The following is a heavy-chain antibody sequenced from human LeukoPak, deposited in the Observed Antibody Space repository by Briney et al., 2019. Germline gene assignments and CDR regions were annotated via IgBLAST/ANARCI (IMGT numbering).Heavy chain of an antibody. CDR2: IYYSGTT. J-gene: IGHJ4*02. D-gene: IGHD3-3*01. CDR3: AREMLNGSGYFDY. V-gene: IGHV4-39*07. Sequence: SETLSLTCTVSGGSISSSSYYWGWIRQPPGKGLEWIGSIYYSGTTYYNPSLKSRVTISVDTSKNQFSLKLSSVTAADTAFYYCAREMLNGSGYFDYWGQGTLVTVPS. CDR1: GGSISSSSYY.